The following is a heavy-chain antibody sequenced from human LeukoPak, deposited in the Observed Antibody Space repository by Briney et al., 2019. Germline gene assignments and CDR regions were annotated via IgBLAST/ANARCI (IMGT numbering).Heavy chain of an antibody. CDR3: ARVGSGYESDY. CDR1: GFPFSSYS. D-gene: IGHD5-12*01. J-gene: IGHJ4*02. V-gene: IGHV3-7*03. Sequence: GGSLRLSCAASGFPFSSYSMTWVRQAPGKGLEWVANIKPDGTTKFYVDSVKGRFTISRDNALNSLYLQMNSLRAEDTAVYYCARVGSGYESDYWGQGTLVTASS. CDR2: IKPDGTTK.